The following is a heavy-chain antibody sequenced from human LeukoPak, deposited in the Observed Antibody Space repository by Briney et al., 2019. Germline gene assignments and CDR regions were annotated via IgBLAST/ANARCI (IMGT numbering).Heavy chain of an antibody. Sequence: ASVKVSCKASGYTFTNYFMHWVRLAPGQGLVWVGIINPSGGSTNYAQKFQGRVTMTSDTSKNTVYMELRSLRSEDTAVYYCARVSGYCSGGTCYGLPSHGLDVWGQGTPVTVSS. CDR3: ARVSGYCSGGTCYGLPSHGLDV. D-gene: IGHD2-15*01. CDR2: INPSGGST. CDR1: GYTFTNYF. V-gene: IGHV1-46*01. J-gene: IGHJ6*02.